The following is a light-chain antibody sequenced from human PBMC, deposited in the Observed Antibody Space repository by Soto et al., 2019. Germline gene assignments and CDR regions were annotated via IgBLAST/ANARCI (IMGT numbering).Light chain of an antibody. CDR2: EVT. CDR1: SSDVGGYNY. Sequence: QPVLTQPASVSGSPGQSITISCTGTSSDVGGYNYVSWYQQRPGKAPKFMIYEVTNRPSGVSNRFSGSKSGNTASLTISGLQAEDEADYYCASYTSRGTRVFGTGTKLTVL. CDR3: ASYTSRGTRV. J-gene: IGLJ1*01. V-gene: IGLV2-14*01.